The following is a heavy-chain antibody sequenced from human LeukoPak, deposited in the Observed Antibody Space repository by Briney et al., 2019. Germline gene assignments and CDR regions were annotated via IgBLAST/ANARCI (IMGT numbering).Heavy chain of an antibody. CDR1: GFTFSTYW. Sequence: GGSLRLSCAASGFTFSTYWMSWVRQAPGKGLEWVANIKQDGSEKYYVDSVKGRLTISRDNAKNSLYLQMNSLRAEDTAVYYCARVDWGSSFDYWGQGTLVTVSS. CDR2: IKQDGSEK. CDR3: ARVDWGSSFDY. V-gene: IGHV3-7*01. D-gene: IGHD3/OR15-3a*01. J-gene: IGHJ4*02.